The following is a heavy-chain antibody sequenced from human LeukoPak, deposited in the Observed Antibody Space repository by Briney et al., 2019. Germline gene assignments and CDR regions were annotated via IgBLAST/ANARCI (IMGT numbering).Heavy chain of an antibody. CDR1: GDSISNYF. CDR3: ASSGGYYFDY. CDR2: IYYSGTT. Sequence: PSETLSLTCTVSGDSISNYFWSWIRQPPGKGLEWIGYIYYSGTTNHHPSLKSRVTISVDTSKNQFSLKLNSVTAADTAVYYCASSGGYYFDYWGQGTLVTVSS. V-gene: IGHV4-59*12. D-gene: IGHD6-19*01. J-gene: IGHJ4*02.